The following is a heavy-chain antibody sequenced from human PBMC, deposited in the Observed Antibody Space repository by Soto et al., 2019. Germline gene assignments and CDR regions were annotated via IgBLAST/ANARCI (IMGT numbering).Heavy chain of an antibody. V-gene: IGHV4-4*01. D-gene: IGHD5-18*01. J-gene: IGHJ4*02. CDR1: GVSIGSHDW. CDR3: ATRDTGRVY. Sequence: QVQLQESGPGLVKPSGTLSLTCAVSGVSIGSHDWWTWVRQPPGKGLEWIGESHQSGNTNYNSSLGSRVTISMDKAKIRVSLHLGAITVAATAVYCCATRDTGRVYWCQGTLVTVSS. CDR2: SHQSGNT.